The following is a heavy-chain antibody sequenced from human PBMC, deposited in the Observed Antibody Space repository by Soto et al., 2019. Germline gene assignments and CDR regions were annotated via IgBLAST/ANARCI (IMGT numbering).Heavy chain of an antibody. V-gene: IGHV4-31*03. CDR3: ARSSYYHTSGYSPNFDY. Sequence: QVQLQESGPGLVKPSQTLSLTCTVSGGSLSTGGYYWSWFRQHPGKGLEWIGYISYTGSTFYNPPLKRRVVISVDTSKDQFSLRLSSVTAADTAVYFCARSSYYHTSGYSPNFDYCGQGTLVTVAT. D-gene: IGHD3-22*01. CDR2: ISYTGST. J-gene: IGHJ4*02. CDR1: GGSLSTGGYY.